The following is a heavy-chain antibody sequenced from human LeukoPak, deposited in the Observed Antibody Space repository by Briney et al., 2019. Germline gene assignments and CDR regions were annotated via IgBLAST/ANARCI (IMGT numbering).Heavy chain of an antibody. Sequence: GGSLRLSCAASGFTFSSYSVNWVRQAPGKGLDWVSYISSSSSIIYYADSVKGRFTISRDNAKNSLYLQMNSLRAEDTAVYYCASQVTLAAAGLAYWGQGTLVTVSS. J-gene: IGHJ4*02. CDR3: ASQVTLAAAGLAY. CDR2: ISSSSSII. CDR1: GFTFSSYS. D-gene: IGHD6-13*01. V-gene: IGHV3-48*01.